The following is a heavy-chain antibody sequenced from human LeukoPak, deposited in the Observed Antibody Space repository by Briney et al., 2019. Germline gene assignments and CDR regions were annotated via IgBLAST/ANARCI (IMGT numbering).Heavy chain of an antibody. Sequence: GGTLRLSCAASGFTFSSYGMSWVRQAPGKGLEWVSAISGSGGSTYYADSVKGRFTISRDNSKNTLYLQMNSLRAEDTAVYYCAKDFVVVPGNVNYFDYWGQGTLVTVSS. D-gene: IGHD2-21*02. J-gene: IGHJ4*02. V-gene: IGHV3-23*01. CDR1: GFTFSSYG. CDR3: AKDFVVVPGNVNYFDY. CDR2: ISGSGGST.